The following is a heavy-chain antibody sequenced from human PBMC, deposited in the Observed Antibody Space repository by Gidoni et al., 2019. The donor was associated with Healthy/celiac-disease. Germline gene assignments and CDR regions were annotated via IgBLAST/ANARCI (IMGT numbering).Heavy chain of an antibody. J-gene: IGHJ5*02. V-gene: IGHV5-51*01. CDR3: ARSRAILYDSSGYYYPNWFDP. CDR2: IYPGDSDT. Sequence: EVQLVQSGAEVKKPGESLKISCKGSGYSFTSYWIGWGRQMPGKGLEWMGIIYPGDSDTRYSPSFQGQVTISADKSISTAYLQWSSLKASDTAMYYCARSRAILYDSSGYYYPNWFDPWGQGTLVTVSS. CDR1: GYSFTSYW. D-gene: IGHD3-22*01.